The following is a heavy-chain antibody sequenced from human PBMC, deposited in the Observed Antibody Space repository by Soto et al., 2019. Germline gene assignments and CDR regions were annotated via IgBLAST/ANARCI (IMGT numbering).Heavy chain of an antibody. CDR3: ARDYYGSGSYPFYYYYGMDV. D-gene: IGHD3-10*01. Sequence: SETLSLTCAVYGGSFSGYYWSWIRQSPGKGLEWIGDNYYSGSTYYNPSLKSRVTISVDTSKNQFSLKLSSVTAADTAVYYCARDYYGSGSYPFYYYYGMDVWGQGTTVTVSS. CDR1: GGSFSGYY. V-gene: IGHV4-34*09. J-gene: IGHJ6*02. CDR2: NYYSGST.